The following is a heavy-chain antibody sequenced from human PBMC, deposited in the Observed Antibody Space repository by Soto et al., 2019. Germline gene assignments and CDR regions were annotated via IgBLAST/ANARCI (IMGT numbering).Heavy chain of an antibody. J-gene: IGHJ6*03. CDR3: ARGVRDIVSVPADNDYYYMDV. CDR1: GGSFSGYY. D-gene: IGHD2-2*01. V-gene: IGHV4-34*01. CDR2: INHSGST. Sequence: SETLSLTCAVYGGSFSGYYWSWIRQPPGKGLEWIGEINHSGSTNYNPSLKSRVTISVDTSKNQFSLKLSSVTAADTAVYYCARGVRDIVSVPADNDYYYMDVWGKRTTVTVSS.